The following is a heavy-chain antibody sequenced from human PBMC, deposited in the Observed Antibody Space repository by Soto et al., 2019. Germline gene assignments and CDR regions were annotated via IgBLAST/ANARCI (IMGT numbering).Heavy chain of an antibody. D-gene: IGHD6-19*01. CDR3: AREEGDSSGSSVRVDWFDS. CDR2: IYTSGST. J-gene: IGHJ5*01. Sequence: SETLSLTCTVSGGSISSYYWSWIRKPAGTGLEWIGRIYTSGSTNYNRSLKSQVTMSVDTSKNEFSLKLSSVTAADTAVYNGAREEGDSSGSSVRVDWFDSWGQGTLVTVSS. CDR1: GGSISSYY. V-gene: IGHV4-4*07.